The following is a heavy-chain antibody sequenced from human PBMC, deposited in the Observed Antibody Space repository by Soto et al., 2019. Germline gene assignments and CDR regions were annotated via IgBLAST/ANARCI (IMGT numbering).Heavy chain of an antibody. CDR1: GESFIGYY. CDR2: INHRGST. D-gene: IGHD5-12*01. V-gene: IGHV4-34*02. J-gene: IGHJ5*02. Sequence: QVHLQQWGAGLLKPSETLSLTCAVYGESFIGYYWTWIRQPPGKGLEWIGEINHRGSTNYNPSLKSRVTISIDTSKNQFSLKLTSVTAADTSVYYCAWTYIVTTNWFDPWGQGTLVTVSS. CDR3: AWTYIVTTNWFDP.